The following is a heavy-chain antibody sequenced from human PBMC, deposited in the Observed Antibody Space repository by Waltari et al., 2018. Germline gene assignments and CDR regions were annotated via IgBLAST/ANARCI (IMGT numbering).Heavy chain of an antibody. CDR2: INHSGST. D-gene: IGHD4-17*01. Sequence: QVQLXQWGAGLLKPSETLSLTXAVYGGSFSGYYWSWIRQPPGKGLEWIGEINHSGSTNYNPSLKXRVTXSVXTSXXXFXLKLSSVTXXDMAXYYCARHDYGXKLLGRGXFDPWGQGTXVTVSS. V-gene: IGHV4-34*01. CDR3: ARHDYGXKLLGRGXFDP. J-gene: IGHJ5*02. CDR1: GGSFSGYY.